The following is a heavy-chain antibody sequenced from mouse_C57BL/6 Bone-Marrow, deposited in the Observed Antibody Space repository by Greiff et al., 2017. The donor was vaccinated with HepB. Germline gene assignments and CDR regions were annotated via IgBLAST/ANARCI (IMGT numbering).Heavy chain of an antibody. D-gene: IGHD1-1*01. J-gene: IGHJ2*01. Sequence: VQLQQSGPELVKPGASVKISCKASGYAFSSSWMNWVKQRPGKGLEWIGRIYPGDGDTNYNGKFKGKATLTADKSSSTAYMHLSSLTSEDSAVYFCARNYGSSYYFDYWGQGTTLTVSS. CDR3: ARNYGSSYYFDY. CDR1: GYAFSSSW. V-gene: IGHV1-82*01. CDR2: IYPGDGDT.